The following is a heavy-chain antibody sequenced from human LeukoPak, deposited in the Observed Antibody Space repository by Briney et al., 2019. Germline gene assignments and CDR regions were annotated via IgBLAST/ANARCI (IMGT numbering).Heavy chain of an antibody. CDR2: ISDSTDNI. V-gene: IGHV3-23*01. D-gene: IGHD3-16*01. CDR1: GLTFSSYA. J-gene: IGHJ4*02. Sequence: GGSLRLSCAASGLTFSSYAMSWLRQAPGEGLEWVSTISDSTDNIYYADSVKGRFITSRDNSKNTLFLQMHSLRAEDTAVYYCANDLFGYFDRWGQGTLVTVSS. CDR3: ANDLFGYFDR.